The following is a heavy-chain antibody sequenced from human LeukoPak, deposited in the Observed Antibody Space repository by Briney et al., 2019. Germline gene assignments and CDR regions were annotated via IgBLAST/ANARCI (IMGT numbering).Heavy chain of an antibody. J-gene: IGHJ4*02. CDR1: GDSISTSYY. CDR2: IYHSGAT. D-gene: IGHD1-26*01. CDR3: ARGGELLRDFDY. V-gene: IGHV4-38-2*02. Sequence: PSETLSLTCSVSGDSISTSYYWAWVRRSPGKGLEWIGSIYHSGATDYNPSLKSRLTMSVDTSKNQFSLKLTSVTAADTAVYHCARGGELLRDFDYWGQGTLVTVSS.